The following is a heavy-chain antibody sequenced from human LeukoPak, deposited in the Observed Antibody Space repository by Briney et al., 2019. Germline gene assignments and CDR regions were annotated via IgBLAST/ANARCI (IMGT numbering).Heavy chain of an antibody. CDR2: INRDGSTT. CDR1: GFSFSSYN. D-gene: IGHD3-10*01. V-gene: IGHV3-74*03. Sequence: GGSLRLSCVASGFSFSSYNMLWVRQTPGKGLVWVSRINRDGSTTKYADSVKGRFTVSRDNAKNTLNLQMNSLRAEDTAVYYCARDKKSGESSEIDYWGQGTLVTVSS. CDR3: ARDKKSGESSEIDY. J-gene: IGHJ4*02.